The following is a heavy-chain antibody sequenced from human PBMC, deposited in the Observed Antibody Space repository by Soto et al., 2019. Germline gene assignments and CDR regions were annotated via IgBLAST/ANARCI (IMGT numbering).Heavy chain of an antibody. D-gene: IGHD2-15*01. V-gene: IGHV3-7*03. CDR2: IKPDGSAT. CDR3: FGGNGGPQ. CDR1: DFTFRNYR. J-gene: IGHJ4*02. Sequence: GGSLRLSCATSDFTFRNYRMNWVRQAPGKGLEWVANIKPDGSATNYVDSVKGRFTISRDNFRNSVSLQMNSLRVEDTAVYFCFGGNGGPQWGQGTLVTVSS.